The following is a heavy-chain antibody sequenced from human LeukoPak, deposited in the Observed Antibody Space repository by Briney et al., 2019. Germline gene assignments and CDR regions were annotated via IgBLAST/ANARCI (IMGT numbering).Heavy chain of an antibody. V-gene: IGHV4-39*01. CDR2: IYYSGST. Sequence: SETLSLTCTVSGGSISSSSYYWGWIRQPPGKGLEWIGSIYYSGSTYYNPSLKSRVTISVDTSKNQFSLKLSSVTAADTAVYYCARRHRGYSYVYGDYWGQGTLVTVSS. J-gene: IGHJ4*02. D-gene: IGHD5-18*01. CDR1: GGSISSSSYY. CDR3: ARRHRGYSYVYGDY.